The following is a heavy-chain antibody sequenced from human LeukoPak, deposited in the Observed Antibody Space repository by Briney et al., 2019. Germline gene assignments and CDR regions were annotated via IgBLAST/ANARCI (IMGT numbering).Heavy chain of an antibody. CDR3: ARDRAGAIFGVVIALDY. D-gene: IGHD3-3*01. CDR1: GYTFTSYG. J-gene: IGHJ4*02. CDR2: ISAYNGNT. V-gene: IGHV1-18*01. Sequence: ASVKVSCXASGYTFTSYGISWGRQAPGQGLEWMGWISAYNGNTNYAQKLQGRVTTTTDTSTSTAYMELRSLRSDDTAVYYCARDRAGAIFGVVIALDYWGQGTLVTVSS.